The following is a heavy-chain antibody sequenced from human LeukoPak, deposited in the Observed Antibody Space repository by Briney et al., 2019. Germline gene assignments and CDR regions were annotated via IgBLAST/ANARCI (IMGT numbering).Heavy chain of an antibody. J-gene: IGHJ3*02. Sequence: GGSLRLSCAASGFTFDDYAMHWVRQAPGQGLEWVSGLSCNSGSLGYADSVKGRFTISRDNAKNSLYLQVNSLRAEDTALYYCAKDMNPALYYDILTGYFDAFDIWGQGTMVTVSS. V-gene: IGHV3-9*01. CDR3: AKDMNPALYYDILTGYFDAFDI. CDR2: LSCNSGSL. CDR1: GFTFDDYA. D-gene: IGHD3-9*01.